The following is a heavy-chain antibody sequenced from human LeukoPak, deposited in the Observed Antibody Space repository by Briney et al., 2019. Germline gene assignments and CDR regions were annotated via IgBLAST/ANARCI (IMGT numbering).Heavy chain of an antibody. D-gene: IGHD3-3*01. Sequence: ASVKVSCKASGYTFTSYGVSWVRQAPGQGLEWMGWISAYNGNTNYAQKLQGRVTMTTDTSTSTAYMELRSLRSDDTAVYYCARDLQYYDFWSGYSSDYYMDVWGKGTTVTASS. CDR3: ARDLQYYDFWSGYSSDYYMDV. CDR1: GYTFTSYG. CDR2: ISAYNGNT. V-gene: IGHV1-18*01. J-gene: IGHJ6*03.